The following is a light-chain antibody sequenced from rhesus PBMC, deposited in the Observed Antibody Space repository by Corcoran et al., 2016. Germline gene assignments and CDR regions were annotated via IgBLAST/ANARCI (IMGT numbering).Light chain of an antibody. V-gene: IGKV1-28*02. Sequence: DIQMTQSPSSLSASVGDTVTITCRASQGISSYLNWFQQTRGKAPKLLIYVATTLQSGVPSRFIGSGSGTDFTLTISSLQPEDFATYYCQQYKSYPLTFGGGTKVEIK. CDR2: VAT. J-gene: IGKJ4*01. CDR3: QQYKSYPLT. CDR1: QGISSY.